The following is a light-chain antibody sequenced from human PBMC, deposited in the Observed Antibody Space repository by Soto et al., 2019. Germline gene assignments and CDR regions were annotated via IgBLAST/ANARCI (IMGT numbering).Light chain of an antibody. CDR3: QHYQRYPPS. Sequence: DIQMTQSPSTLSASVGDRVTITCRASQIISSWLAWYQQKPGKAPKLLIYDVSTLESGVPSRFSGSGGGTDFSLTISSLQPEDVATYYCQHYQRYPPSFGGGTKLEIK. V-gene: IGKV1-5*01. CDR1: QIISSW. CDR2: DVS. J-gene: IGKJ4*01.